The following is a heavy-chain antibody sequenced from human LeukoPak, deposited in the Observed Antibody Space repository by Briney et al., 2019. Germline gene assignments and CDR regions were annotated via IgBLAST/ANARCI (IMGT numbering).Heavy chain of an antibody. J-gene: IGHJ4*02. V-gene: IGHV4-59*12. D-gene: IGHD3-22*01. CDR1: GGSISSYY. CDR2: IYYSGTT. CDR3: ARESRDYYDSSGYFDY. Sequence: PSETLSLTCTVSGGSISSYYWSWIRQPPGKGLEWIGYIYYSGTTNYNPSLKGRVTISLDTSKNQFSLKLSSVTAADTAVYYCARESRDYYDSSGYFDYWGQGTLVTVSS.